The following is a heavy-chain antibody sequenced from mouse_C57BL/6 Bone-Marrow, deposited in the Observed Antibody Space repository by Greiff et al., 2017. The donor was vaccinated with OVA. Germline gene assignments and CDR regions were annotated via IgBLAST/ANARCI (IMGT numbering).Heavy chain of an antibody. J-gene: IGHJ1*03. Sequence: EVQLQQSGPELVTPGASVKISCKASGYSFTDYNMNWVQQSNGKSLEWIGVINPNYGTTSYNHKFKGKATLTVDQSSSTAYMQLNSLTSEDTAVYYCACYYCSSYRYVDVWGTGTTVTVSS. D-gene: IGHD1-1*01. CDR3: ACYYCSSYRYVDV. CDR2: INPNYGTT. V-gene: IGHV1-39*01. CDR1: GYSFTDYN.